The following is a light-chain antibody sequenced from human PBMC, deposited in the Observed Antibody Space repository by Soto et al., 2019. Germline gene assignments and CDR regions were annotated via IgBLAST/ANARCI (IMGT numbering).Light chain of an antibody. V-gene: IGKV1-27*01. Sequence: DIQMTQSPSSLSASVGDRVTITCRASQAISNSLAWYQQKPGKVPSLLIYAASTLQPGVPSRFSGSGSGTDFTLTISSLQPEDVATYYCQKYYSAPFTFGPGTKLGIK. CDR3: QKYYSAPFT. J-gene: IGKJ3*01. CDR1: QAISNS. CDR2: AAS.